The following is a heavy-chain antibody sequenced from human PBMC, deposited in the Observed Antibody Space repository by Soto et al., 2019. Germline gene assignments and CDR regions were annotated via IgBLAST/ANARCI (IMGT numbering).Heavy chain of an antibody. CDR3: AHVYGGYDNFDY. Sequence: QITLKGSGPTLVKPTQPLTLTCTFSGFSLSTSGVGVGWIRQPPGKALEWLALIYWDDDKRYSPSLKSRLTITKDTSKNQVVLTMTNMDPVDTATYYCAHVYGGYDNFDYWGQGTLVTVSS. J-gene: IGHJ4*02. D-gene: IGHD5-12*01. CDR2: IYWDDDK. V-gene: IGHV2-5*02. CDR1: GFSLSTSGVG.